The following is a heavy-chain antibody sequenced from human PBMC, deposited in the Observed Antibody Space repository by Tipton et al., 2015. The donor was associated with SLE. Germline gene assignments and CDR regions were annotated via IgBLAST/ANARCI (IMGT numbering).Heavy chain of an antibody. V-gene: IGHV4-39*07. D-gene: IGHD5-18*01. CDR1: GGSVRSSCKY. Sequence: TLSLTCTVSGGSVRSSCKYWAWIRQPPGKGLEWIGSIYYTGTTTYYNSFLKSRVTMSVDTSKNQFSLRLTSVIAADTAVYYCARLHGYSYGLNWFDPWGQGTLISVSS. CDR3: ARLHGYSYGLNWFDP. J-gene: IGHJ5*02. CDR2: IYYTGTTT.